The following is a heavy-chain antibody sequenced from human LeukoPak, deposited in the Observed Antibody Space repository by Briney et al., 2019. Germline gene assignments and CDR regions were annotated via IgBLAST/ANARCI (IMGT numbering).Heavy chain of an antibody. D-gene: IGHD3-10*01. J-gene: IGHJ5*02. CDR2: INRSGST. CDR1: GASFSDYY. Sequence: SETLSLTCVVYGASFSDYYWTWIRQPPGKGLEWIGEINRSGSTNYNPSLKSRVTISVDTSKNQFSLKLSSVTAADAAVYYCARTDYGSGTNWFDPWGQGTLVTVSS. CDR3: ARTDYGSGTNWFDP. V-gene: IGHV4-34*01.